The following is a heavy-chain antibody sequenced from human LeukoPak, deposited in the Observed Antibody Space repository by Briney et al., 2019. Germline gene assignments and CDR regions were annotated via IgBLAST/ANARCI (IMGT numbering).Heavy chain of an antibody. J-gene: IGHJ6*02. D-gene: IGHD3-10*02. CDR1: GFTFSSYA. V-gene: IGHV3-23*01. Sequence: GGSLRLSCAASGFTFSSYAMSWVRQAPGKGLEWVSAISGSGGSTYYADSVKGRFTISRDNSKNTLYLQMNSLRAEDTAVYYCAKLFGEYYYYGMDVWGQGTTVTVSS. CDR3: AKLFGEYYYYGMDV. CDR2: ISGSGGST.